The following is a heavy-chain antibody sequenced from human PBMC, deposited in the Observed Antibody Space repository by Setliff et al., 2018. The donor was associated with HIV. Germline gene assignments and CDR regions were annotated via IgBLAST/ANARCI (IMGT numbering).Heavy chain of an antibody. CDR1: GGSISSGDYY. CDR3: AREPASFGGVIVPFFDY. Sequence: SETLSLTCTVSGGSISSGDYYWSWIRQPPGKGLEWIGYIYYSGSTYYNPSLKSRVTISVDTSKNQFSLKLSSVTAADTAVYYCAREPASFGGVIVPFFDYWGQGTLVTAPQ. V-gene: IGHV4-30-4*08. D-gene: IGHD3-16*02. J-gene: IGHJ4*02. CDR2: IYYSGST.